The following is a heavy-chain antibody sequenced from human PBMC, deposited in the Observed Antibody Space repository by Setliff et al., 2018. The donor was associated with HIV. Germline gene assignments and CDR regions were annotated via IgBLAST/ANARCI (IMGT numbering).Heavy chain of an antibody. J-gene: IGHJ4*02. Sequence: PGGSLRLSCAASGFTFSNYAMSWVRQSPGEGLEWVAIIWYDGSNKYYADSVKGRFTISRDNSKNTLYLQMTSLRAEDTAVYYCAKDRVTTTGPDYWGQGTRGTVAS. CDR3: AKDRVTTTGPDY. CDR2: IWYDGSNK. CDR1: GFTFSNYA. V-gene: IGHV3-33*06. D-gene: IGHD1-1*01.